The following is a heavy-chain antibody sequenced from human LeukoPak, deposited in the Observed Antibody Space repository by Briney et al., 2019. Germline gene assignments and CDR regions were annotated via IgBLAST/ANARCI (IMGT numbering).Heavy chain of an antibody. D-gene: IGHD6-13*01. V-gene: IGHV3-23*01. Sequence: GGSLRLSCAASGFTFRSYAMTWVRQAPGKGLEWVSSISGSGGSTFYSDYVKGRFTISRDNSKNTLHLQMNSLRAEDTAIYYCAKDTGITAAGNPFDYWGQGTLVTVSS. J-gene: IGHJ4*02. CDR3: AKDTGITAAGNPFDY. CDR1: GFTFRSYA. CDR2: ISGSGGST.